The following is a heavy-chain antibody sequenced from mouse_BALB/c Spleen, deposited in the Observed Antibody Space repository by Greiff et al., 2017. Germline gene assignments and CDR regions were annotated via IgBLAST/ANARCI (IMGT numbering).Heavy chain of an antibody. Sequence: EVKVIESGGGLVQPGGSLKLSCAASGFDFSRYWMSWVRQAPGKGLEWIGEINPDSSTINYTPSLKDKFIISRDNAKNTLYLQMSKVRSEDTALYYCARPEGYDSYWYFDVWGAGTTVTVSS. J-gene: IGHJ1*01. CDR3: ARPEGYDSYWYFDV. D-gene: IGHD2-2*01. CDR2: INPDSSTI. CDR1: GFDFSRYW. V-gene: IGHV4-1*02.